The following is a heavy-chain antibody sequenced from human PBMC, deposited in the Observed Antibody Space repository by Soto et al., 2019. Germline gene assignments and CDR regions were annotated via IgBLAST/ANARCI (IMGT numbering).Heavy chain of an antibody. D-gene: IGHD3-10*01. CDR1: AISFNTYG. J-gene: IGHJ5*02. CDR2: VTVTGGST. V-gene: IGHV3-23*01. CDR3: AGQRSPEGWSDP. Sequence: PGGSLRLSCAASAISFNTYGVTWVRQAPGKGLEWVSTVTVTGGSTYYADSVKGRFTISRDRSNYTVSLLLNSLGVEDTAIYYCAGQRSPEGWSDPWGQGTLVTVSS.